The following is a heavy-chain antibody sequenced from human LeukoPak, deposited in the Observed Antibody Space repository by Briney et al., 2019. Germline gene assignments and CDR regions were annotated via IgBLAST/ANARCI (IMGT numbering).Heavy chain of an antibody. CDR2: IYTSGST. Sequence: SETLSLTCSVSGGSSSSYYWSWIRQPAGKGLEWIGRIYTSGSTNYNPSLKSRVTMSVDTSKNQFSLKLSSVTAADTAVYYCARLGSPVYYYYMDVWSKGTTVTVSS. CDR1: GGSSSSYY. V-gene: IGHV4-4*07. D-gene: IGHD1-26*01. CDR3: ARLGSPVYYYYMDV. J-gene: IGHJ6*03.